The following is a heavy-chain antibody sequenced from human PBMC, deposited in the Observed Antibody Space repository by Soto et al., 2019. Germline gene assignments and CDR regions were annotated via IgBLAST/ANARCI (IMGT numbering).Heavy chain of an antibody. CDR1: GYTFTSYY. D-gene: IGHD5-18*01. Sequence: ASVKVSCKASGYTFTSYYMHWVRQAPGQGLEWMGIINPSGGSTSYAQKFQGRVTMTRDASTSTVYMELSSLRSEDTAVYYCARSRQLWTPFDYWGQGTLVTVSS. CDR2: INPSGGST. CDR3: ARSRQLWTPFDY. V-gene: IGHV1-46*01. J-gene: IGHJ4*02.